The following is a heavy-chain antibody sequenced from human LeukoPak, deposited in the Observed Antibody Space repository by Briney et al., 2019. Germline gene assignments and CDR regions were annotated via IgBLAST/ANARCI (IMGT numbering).Heavy chain of an antibody. CDR3: ARQGDYGSGSDPLDYYYYMDV. Sequence: GESLKISCKGSGYSFTSYWIGWVRQMPGKGLEWMRIIYPGDSDTRYSPSFQGQVTISADKSISTAYLQWSSLKAPDTAMYYCARQGDYGSGSDPLDYYYYMDVWGKGTTVTVSS. D-gene: IGHD3-10*01. CDR1: GYSFTSYW. J-gene: IGHJ6*03. V-gene: IGHV5-51*01. CDR2: IYPGDSDT.